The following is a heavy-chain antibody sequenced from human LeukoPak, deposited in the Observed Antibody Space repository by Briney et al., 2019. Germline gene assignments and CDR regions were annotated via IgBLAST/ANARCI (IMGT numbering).Heavy chain of an antibody. CDR3: ARVPRGVDHVDY. CDR1: GGSFSGYY. V-gene: IGHV4-34*01. J-gene: IGHJ4*02. Sequence: SETLSLTCAVYGGSFSGYYWSWIRQPPGKGLEWIGEINHSGSTNYNPSLKSRVTISVDTSKNQFSLKLSSVTAADTAVYYCARVPRGVDHVDYWGQGTLVTVSS. CDR2: INHSGST. D-gene: IGHD3-10*01.